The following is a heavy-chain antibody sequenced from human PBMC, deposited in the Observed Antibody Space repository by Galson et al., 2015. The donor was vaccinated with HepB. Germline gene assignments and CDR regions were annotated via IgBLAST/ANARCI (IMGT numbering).Heavy chain of an antibody. CDR3: ARDTSPNCDASACNDALDV. CDR1: GFTFSRYW. CDR2: INEDGSIR. Sequence: SLRLSCAASGFTFSRYWMTWVRQAPGKGLEWVANINEDGSIRHSFDSVEGRFTISRDNAKNSLYLQINSLRADDTADYYCARDTSPNCDASACNDALDVWGHGTLVTVSS. V-gene: IGHV3-7*01. D-gene: IGHD1-1*01. J-gene: IGHJ3*01.